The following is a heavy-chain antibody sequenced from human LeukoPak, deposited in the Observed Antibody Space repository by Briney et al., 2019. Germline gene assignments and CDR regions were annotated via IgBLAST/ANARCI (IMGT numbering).Heavy chain of an antibody. CDR2: IYYSGST. CDR3: ARHAPLWAVSWIAVASPGYYYGMDV. Sequence: KTSETLSLTCTVSGGSISSYYWSWIRQPPGKGLEWIGYIYYSGSTNYNPSLKSRVTISVDTSKNQFSLKLSSVTAADTAVYYCARHAPLWAVSWIAVASPGYYYGMDVWGQGTTVTVSS. V-gene: IGHV4-59*08. CDR1: GGSISSYY. D-gene: IGHD6-19*01. J-gene: IGHJ6*02.